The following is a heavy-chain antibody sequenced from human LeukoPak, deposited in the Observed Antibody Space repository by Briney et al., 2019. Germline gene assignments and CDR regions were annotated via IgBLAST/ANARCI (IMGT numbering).Heavy chain of an antibody. V-gene: IGHV3-30*02. J-gene: IGHJ4*02. CDR1: GFTFSSYG. D-gene: IGHD3-22*01. Sequence: GGSLRLSCAASGFTFSSYGMHWVRQARGKGLEWVAFIRYDGSNKYYADSVKGRFTISRDNSKNTLYLQMNSLRAEDTAVYYCAKDRTMIVVPLENWGQGTLVTVSS. CDR3: AKDRTMIVVPLEN. CDR2: IRYDGSNK.